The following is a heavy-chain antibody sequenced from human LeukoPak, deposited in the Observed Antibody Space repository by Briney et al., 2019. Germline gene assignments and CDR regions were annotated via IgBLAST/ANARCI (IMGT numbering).Heavy chain of an antibody. CDR1: GFTFSSYS. D-gene: IGHD6-19*01. CDR2: IYSGGST. V-gene: IGHV3-53*01. J-gene: IGHJ5*02. Sequence: GGSLRLSCAASGFTFSSYSMNWVRQAPGKGLEWVSFIYSGGSTYYADSVKGRFTISRDNSKNTLYLQMNSLRADDTAVYYCARGQARLSWFDPWGQGTLVTVSS. CDR3: ARGQARLSWFDP.